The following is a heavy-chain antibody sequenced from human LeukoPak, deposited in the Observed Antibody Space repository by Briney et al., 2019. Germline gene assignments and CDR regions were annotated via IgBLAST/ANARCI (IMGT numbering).Heavy chain of an antibody. CDR1: GFTLSSYL. CDR2: IKSDGRT. CDR3: ARAPSEIGGYYPEYFRH. Sequence: GGSLRLSCAASGFTLSSYLRHWVRQAPGKGLVWVSRIKSDGRTNYADSVKGRFTISRDNAKNTVSLQMNSLRAEDTGVYYCARAPSEIGGYYPEYFRHWGQGTLVIVSS. J-gene: IGHJ1*01. V-gene: IGHV3-74*01. D-gene: IGHD3-22*01.